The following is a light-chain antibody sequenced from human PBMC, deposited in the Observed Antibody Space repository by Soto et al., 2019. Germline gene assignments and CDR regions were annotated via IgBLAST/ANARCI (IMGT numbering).Light chain of an antibody. Sequence: ENVLTQSPGTLSLSPGDRATLSCRASQSLSRTYIAWYQQQPGQAPRLRIYGASNRATGIPDRFSGSGSGTDFALTICRLEPEDFAVYYCQQYGGSPPLTFGGGTKVEIK. CDR1: QSLSRTY. J-gene: IGKJ4*01. V-gene: IGKV3-20*01. CDR3: QQYGGSPPLT. CDR2: GAS.